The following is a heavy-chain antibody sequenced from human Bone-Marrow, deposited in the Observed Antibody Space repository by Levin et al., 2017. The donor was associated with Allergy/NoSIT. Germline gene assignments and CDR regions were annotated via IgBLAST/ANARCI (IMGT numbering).Heavy chain of an antibody. J-gene: IGHJ4*02. CDR1: GFTFSSYS. Sequence: GGSLRLSCAASGFTFSSYSMNWVRQAPGKGLEWVSSISSSSSYIYYADSVKGRFTISRDNAKNSLYLQMNSLRAEDTAVYYCARLQAAAAGFDYWGQGTLVTVSS. D-gene: IGHD6-13*01. CDR2: ISSSSSYI. V-gene: IGHV3-21*01. CDR3: ARLQAAAAGFDY.